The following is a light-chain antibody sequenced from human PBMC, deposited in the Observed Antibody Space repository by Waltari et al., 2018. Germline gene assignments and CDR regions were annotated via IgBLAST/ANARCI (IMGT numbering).Light chain of an antibody. V-gene: IGKV1-39*01. CDR1: RTISIY. J-gene: IGKJ4*01. Sequence: DIQMTQSPSSLSASVGDRVTITCRASRTISIYLTWYQPKPGKAPKLLIYTASTLQPGVPSRFSGSGSGTDFTLTISSLQPEDFATYYCQQSHSTPLTFGGGTKVEIK. CDR3: QQSHSTPLT. CDR2: TAS.